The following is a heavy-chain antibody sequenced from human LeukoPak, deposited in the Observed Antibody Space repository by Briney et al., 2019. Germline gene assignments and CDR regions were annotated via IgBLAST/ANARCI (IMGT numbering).Heavy chain of an antibody. CDR1: GYRFTSYW. V-gene: IGHV5-51*01. D-gene: IGHD3-10*01. J-gene: IGHJ4*02. CDR2: IYPVHSET. Sequence: GEPLKISCQGSGYRFTSYWIGWVRQIPGTGLEWIGIIYPVHSETRYSPSFQGQVTISADKAISTAYLQWSRLKSSDTAMYYCARLQHYYGSGSYDKMLDYWGQGTLVTVSS. CDR3: ARLQHYYGSGSYDKMLDY.